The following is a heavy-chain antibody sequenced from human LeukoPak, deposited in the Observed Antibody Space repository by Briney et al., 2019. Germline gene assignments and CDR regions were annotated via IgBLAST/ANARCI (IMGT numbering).Heavy chain of an antibody. CDR3: ARASFPFLEWTTSIPFDV. V-gene: IGHV1-69*01. D-gene: IGHD3-3*01. J-gene: IGHJ3*01. Sequence: ASVKVSCKSSGGSLGNYAFSWVRQAPGQRLEWMGGIIPVYPTTDYAQRFQGRVTISADESKGTVSLELSNLRSEDTAVYYCARASFPFLEWTTSIPFDVWGQGTVVIVSS. CDR1: GGSLGNYA. CDR2: IIPVYPTT.